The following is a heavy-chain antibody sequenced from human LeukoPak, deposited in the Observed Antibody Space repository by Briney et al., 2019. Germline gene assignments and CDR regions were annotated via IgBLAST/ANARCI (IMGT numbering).Heavy chain of an antibody. V-gene: IGHV3-23*01. CDR1: GFTFSSYA. CDR3: ANPARTTVTTQPIDY. D-gene: IGHD4-17*01. J-gene: IGHJ4*02. CDR2: ISGSGGST. Sequence: GGSLRLSCAASGFTFSSYAMNWVRQAPGKGLEWVSAISGSGGSTYYADSVKGRFTISRDNSKNTLYLQMNSLRAEDTAVYYCANPARTTVTTQPIDYWGQGTLVTVSS.